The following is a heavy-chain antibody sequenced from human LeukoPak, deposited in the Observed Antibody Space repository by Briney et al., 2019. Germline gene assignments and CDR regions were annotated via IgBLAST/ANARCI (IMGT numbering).Heavy chain of an antibody. CDR2: VNHNGNVN. V-gene: IGHV3-7*03. J-gene: IGHJ4*02. CDR3: ARVAKGDDY. CDR1: GFTFSSYW. Sequence: PGGSLRLSCAASGFTFSSYWMNWARQAPGKGLEWVASVNHNGNVNYYVDSVKGRFTISRDNAKNSLYLQMSNLRAEDTAVYYCARVAKGDDYWGQGTLVTVSS.